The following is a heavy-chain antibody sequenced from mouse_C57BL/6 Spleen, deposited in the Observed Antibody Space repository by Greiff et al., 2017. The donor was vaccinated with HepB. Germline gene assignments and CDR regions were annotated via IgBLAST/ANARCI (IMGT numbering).Heavy chain of an antibody. Sequence: EVKLVESGGGLVKPGGSLKLSCAASGFTFSDYGMHWVRQAPEKGLEWVAYISSGSSTIYYADTVKGRFTISRDNAKNTLFLQMTSLRSEDTARYYCARGGKEAMDYWGQGTSVTVSS. D-gene: IGHD1-3*01. CDR3: ARGGKEAMDY. CDR1: GFTFSDYG. V-gene: IGHV5-17*01. J-gene: IGHJ4*01. CDR2: ISSGSSTI.